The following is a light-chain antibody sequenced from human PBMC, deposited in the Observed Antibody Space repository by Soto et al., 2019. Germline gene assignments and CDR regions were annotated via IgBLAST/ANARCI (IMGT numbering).Light chain of an antibody. CDR3: QRYNSAPVA. Sequence: DIQMTQSPSSLSASVGDRVTITCRATQGISNSLAWYQQKPGKVPKLLIYAASILQSGVPSRFSGSGSGPDFTFTISSLLPEDVDTYYCQRYNSAPVAFGRGTNVDIK. CDR2: AAS. V-gene: IGKV1-27*01. CDR1: QGISNS. J-gene: IGKJ3*01.